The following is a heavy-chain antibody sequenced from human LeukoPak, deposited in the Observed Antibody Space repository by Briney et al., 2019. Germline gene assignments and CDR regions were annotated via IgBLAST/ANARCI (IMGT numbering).Heavy chain of an antibody. D-gene: IGHD3-10*01. CDR3: AKAFYYGPDSSYVSFDY. CDR2: MSYDGSHE. Sequence: GGSLRLSCVVSGFTFSNYAMHWVRQAPGQAPGKGLEWVAVMSYDGSHEYYADSVKGRFTISSDNSKNTLYLQMNSLRVEDTAIHYCAKAFYYGPDSSYVSFDYWGQGTLVTVSS. V-gene: IGHV3-30*04. CDR1: GFTFSNYA. J-gene: IGHJ4*02.